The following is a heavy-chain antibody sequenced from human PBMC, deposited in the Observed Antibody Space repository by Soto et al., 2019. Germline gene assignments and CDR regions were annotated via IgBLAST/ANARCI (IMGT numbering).Heavy chain of an antibody. Sequence: QVQLVQSGAEVKKPGASVKVSCKASGYTFTSYDINWVRQATGQGLEWMGWMNPNSGNTGYEQKFQGRVTMTRNTSISTAYMELSSLRSEDTAVYYCARWPDGYYYYGMDVWGQGTKVTVSS. CDR1: GYTFTSYD. J-gene: IGHJ6*02. CDR3: ARWPDGYYYYGMDV. CDR2: MNPNSGNT. V-gene: IGHV1-8*01.